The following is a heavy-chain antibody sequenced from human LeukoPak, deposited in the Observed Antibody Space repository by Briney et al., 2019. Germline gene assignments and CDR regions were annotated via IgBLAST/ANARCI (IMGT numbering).Heavy chain of an antibody. CDR1: GFTFSRYW. J-gene: IGHJ4*02. CDR2: IKQDGSEI. Sequence: GGSLRLSCAASGFTFSRYWMTWVCQAPGKGLEWVANIKQDGSEIYYVDSVKGRFTISRDNAKNSLYLQMNSLRVEDTAIYYCARAYDYDSSGYYYMKYWGQGTLVTVSS. CDR3: ARAYDYDSSGYYYMKY. V-gene: IGHV3-7*01. D-gene: IGHD3-22*01.